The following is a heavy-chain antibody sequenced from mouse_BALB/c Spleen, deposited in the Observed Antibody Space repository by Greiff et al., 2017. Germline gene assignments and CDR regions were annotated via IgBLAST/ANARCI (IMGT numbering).Heavy chain of an antibody. CDR3: MIPHITTDWYFDV. CDR2: ISCYNGAT. Sequence: LVKTGASVKISCKASGYSFTGYYMHWVKQSHGKSLEWIGYISCYNGATSYNQKFKGKATFTVDTSSSTAYMQFNSLTSEDSAVYYCMIPHITTDWYFDVWGAGTTVTVSS. CDR1: GYSFTGYY. D-gene: IGHD1-1*01. V-gene: IGHV1S34*01. J-gene: IGHJ1*01.